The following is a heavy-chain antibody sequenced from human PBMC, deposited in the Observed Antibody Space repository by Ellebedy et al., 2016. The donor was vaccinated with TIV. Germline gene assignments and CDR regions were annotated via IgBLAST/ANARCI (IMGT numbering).Heavy chain of an antibody. CDR1: GFTFSSYT. D-gene: IGHD1-26*01. Sequence: PGGSLRLSCAASGFTFSSYTMSRVRQAPGKGLEWVSSIGGTGSTFSVDSVKVRFAISRDNTKNTLFLQMNSLRAEDTAVYYCAKGDGIPSFDYWGQGTLVTVSS. CDR3: AKGDGIPSFDY. V-gene: IGHV3-23*01. J-gene: IGHJ4*02. CDR2: IGGTGST.